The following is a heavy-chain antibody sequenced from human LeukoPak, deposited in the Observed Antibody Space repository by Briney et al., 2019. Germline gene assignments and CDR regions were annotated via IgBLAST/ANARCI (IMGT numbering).Heavy chain of an antibody. Sequence: PGGSLRLCCAASGFTFSSYAMHWVRQAPGKGLEWVAVISYDGSNKYYADSVKGRFTISRDNSKNTLYLQMNSLRAEDTAVYYCARPYGDYAHGAFDIWGQGTMVTVSS. CDR1: GFTFSSYA. J-gene: IGHJ3*02. V-gene: IGHV3-30*04. D-gene: IGHD4-17*01. CDR2: ISYDGSNK. CDR3: ARPYGDYAHGAFDI.